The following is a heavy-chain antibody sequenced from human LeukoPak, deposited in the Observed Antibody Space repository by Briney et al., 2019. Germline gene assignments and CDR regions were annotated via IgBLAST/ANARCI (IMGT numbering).Heavy chain of an antibody. CDR2: ISYDGSNK. V-gene: IGHV3-30*18. D-gene: IGHD3-22*01. CDR1: GFTFSSYG. Sequence: AGGSLRLSCAASGFTFSSYGMHWVRQAPGKGLEWVAVISYDGSNKYYADSVKGRFTISRDNSKNTLYLQMNSLRAEDTAVYYCAKDHSSGYYCDYWGQGTLVTVSS. CDR3: AKDHSSGYYCDY. J-gene: IGHJ4*02.